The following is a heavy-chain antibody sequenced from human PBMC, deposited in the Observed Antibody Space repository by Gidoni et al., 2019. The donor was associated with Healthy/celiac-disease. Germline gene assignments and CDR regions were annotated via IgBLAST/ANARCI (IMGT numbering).Heavy chain of an antibody. D-gene: IGHD6-13*01. J-gene: IGHJ3*02. CDR1: GFTFSSYA. CDR2: ISGSGGST. V-gene: IGHV3-23*01. Sequence: EVQLLESGGGLVQPGGSLRLSCAASGFTFSSYAMSWVRQAPGKGLEWVSGISGSGGSTYYADSVKGRFTISRDNSKNTLYLQMNSLRAEDTAVYYCAKDSAYSSSLPDDAFDIWGQGTMVTVSS. CDR3: AKDSAYSSSLPDDAFDI.